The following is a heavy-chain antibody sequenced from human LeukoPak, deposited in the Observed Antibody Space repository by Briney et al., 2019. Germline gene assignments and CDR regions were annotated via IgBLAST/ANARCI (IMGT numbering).Heavy chain of an antibody. CDR1: GGSISSSSYY. V-gene: IGHV4-39*07. CDR2: IYYSGST. CDR3: ACNYPSSGYSGYESDY. Sequence: SETLSLTCTVSGGSISSSSYYWGWIRQPPGKGLEWIGSIYYSGSTYYNPSLKSRVTISVDTSKNQFSLKLSSVTAADTAVYYCACNYPSSGYSGYESDYWGQGTLVTVSS. D-gene: IGHD5-12*01. J-gene: IGHJ4*02.